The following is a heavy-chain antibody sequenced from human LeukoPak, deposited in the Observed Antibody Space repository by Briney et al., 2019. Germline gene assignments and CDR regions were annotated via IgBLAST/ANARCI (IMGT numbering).Heavy chain of an antibody. Sequence: PPETLSLTCTVSGGSISPYFWSWIRQPPGKGLEWIGYISYTGSTNYNPSLKSRVTISVDTSKNQFSLQLTSVTAADTAVYYCARDDYRGVTNFDPWGQGTLVTVSS. CDR1: GGSISPYF. CDR3: ARDDYRGVTNFDP. D-gene: IGHD3-10*01. CDR2: ISYTGST. V-gene: IGHV4-59*01. J-gene: IGHJ5*02.